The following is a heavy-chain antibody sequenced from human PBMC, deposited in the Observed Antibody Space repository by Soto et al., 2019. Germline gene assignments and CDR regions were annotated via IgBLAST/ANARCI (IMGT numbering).Heavy chain of an antibody. V-gene: IGHV4-30-4*08. Sequence: QVQLQESGPGLVKPSQTLSLTCTVSGGSVSSDDFYWSWIRQPPGKGLEWMGYQYHGGTTFYNPSLKSRVRISVDMSKHQFSLKLNSVTAADTAVYYCARWVQYATILDPPAPGGMDVWGQGTTVTVSS. CDR1: GGSVSSDDFY. J-gene: IGHJ6*02. D-gene: IGHD1-26*01. CDR2: QYHGGTT. CDR3: ARWVQYATILDPPAPGGMDV.